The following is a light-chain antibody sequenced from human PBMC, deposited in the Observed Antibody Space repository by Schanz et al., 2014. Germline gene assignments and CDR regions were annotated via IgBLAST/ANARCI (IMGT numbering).Light chain of an antibody. V-gene: IGLV2-14*03. J-gene: IGLJ3*02. CDR1: SSDIGSYDS. Sequence: QSALTQPASVSGSPGQSITISCTGTSSDIGSYDSVSWYQQHPGKAPKLIIYDVNNRPSGVSYRFSASKSGYTASLTISGLQAADEADYYCSSFTTSSSQVFGGGTKVTVL. CDR3: SSFTTSSSQV. CDR2: DVN.